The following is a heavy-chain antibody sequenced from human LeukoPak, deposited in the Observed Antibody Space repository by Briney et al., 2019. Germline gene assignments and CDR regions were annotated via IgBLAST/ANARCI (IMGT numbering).Heavy chain of an antibody. CDR2: ISAYNGST. CDR3: ARGRVCSSTSCLPYYYYYMDV. CDR1: GYTFTSYG. J-gene: IGHJ6*03. V-gene: IGHV1-18*01. Sequence: ASVKVSCKASGYTFTSYGISWVRQAPGQGLEWMGWISAYNGSTNSAQKLQGRVTMTTDTSTSTAYMELRSLRSDDTAVYYCARGRVCSSTSCLPYYYYYMDVWGKGTTVTVSS. D-gene: IGHD2-2*01.